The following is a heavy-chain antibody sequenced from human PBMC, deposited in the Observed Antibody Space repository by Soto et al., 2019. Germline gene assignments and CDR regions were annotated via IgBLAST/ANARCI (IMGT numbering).Heavy chain of an antibody. J-gene: IGHJ4*02. Sequence: SETLSLTCTVSGGSISSYYWSWIRQPPGKGLEWIGYIYYSGSTNYNPSLKSRVTISVDTSKNQFSLKLSSVTAADTAVYYCARENRILYGSGSYYYFDYWGQGTLVTVSS. CDR2: IYYSGST. V-gene: IGHV4-59*01. CDR3: ARENRILYGSGSYYYFDY. D-gene: IGHD3-10*01. CDR1: GGSISSYY.